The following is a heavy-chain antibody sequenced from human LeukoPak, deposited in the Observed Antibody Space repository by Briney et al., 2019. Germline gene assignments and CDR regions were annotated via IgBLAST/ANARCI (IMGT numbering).Heavy chain of an antibody. J-gene: IGHJ6*03. Sequence: ASVKVSCKASNYTFSSLGSGNSFISFAISWVRQAPRQGLEWMGWINPHSGDPKYTQKFQGRVTMTRDTSISTAYMELSRLRSDDTAVYYCARDFAAPNLDRPRYYMDVWGKGTTVTISS. CDR2: INPHSGDP. CDR3: ARDFAAPNLDRPRYYMDV. V-gene: IGHV1-2*02. CDR1: NYTFSSLGSGNSFISFA. D-gene: IGHD3-22*01.